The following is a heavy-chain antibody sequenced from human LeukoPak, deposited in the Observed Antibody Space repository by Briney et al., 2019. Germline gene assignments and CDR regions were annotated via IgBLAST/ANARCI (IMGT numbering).Heavy chain of an antibody. J-gene: IGHJ2*01. D-gene: IGHD5-24*01. Sequence: PSETLSLTCTVSGGSISGYYWSWIRQPPGKGLEWIAYIYHSGSTNYNPSLKSRVTISVDTSKNQFSQKLSSVTAADTVVYCCAEGREMPSIRLQWFFDLWGRGTLVTVSS. CDR2: IYHSGST. CDR3: AEGREMPSIRLQWFFDL. CDR1: GGSISGYY. V-gene: IGHV4-59*01.